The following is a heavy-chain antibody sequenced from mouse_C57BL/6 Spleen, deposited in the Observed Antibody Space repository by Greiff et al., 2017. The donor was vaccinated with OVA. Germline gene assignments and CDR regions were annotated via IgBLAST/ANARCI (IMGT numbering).Heavy chain of an antibody. CDR1: GYAFTNYL. D-gene: IGHD2-12*01. CDR2: INPGSGGT. Sequence: VKLQESGAELVRPGTSVKVSCKASGYAFTNYLIEWVKQRPGQGLEWIGVINPGSGGTNYNEKFKGKATLTADKSSSTAYMQLSSLTSEDSAVYFCARWDYTGYFDVWGTGTTVTVSS. CDR3: ARWDYTGYFDV. V-gene: IGHV1-54*01. J-gene: IGHJ1*03.